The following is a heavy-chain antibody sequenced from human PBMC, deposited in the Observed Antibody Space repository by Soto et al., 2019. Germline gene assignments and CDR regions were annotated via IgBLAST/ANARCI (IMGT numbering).Heavy chain of an antibody. J-gene: IGHJ4*02. CDR2: ISGRGDDT. V-gene: IGHV3-23*01. CDR3: ANPIPKTGTTFGF. Sequence: QLLESGGGFVQPGGSLRLSCVASGFTFSNFAMAWVRQAPGEGLEWVSAISGRGDDTFYADSMKGRFTISRHNSKDTLYLQINSLRAEDTAVYYCANPIPKTGTTFGFWGQGTLVTVSS. CDR1: GFTFSNFA. D-gene: IGHD1-1*01.